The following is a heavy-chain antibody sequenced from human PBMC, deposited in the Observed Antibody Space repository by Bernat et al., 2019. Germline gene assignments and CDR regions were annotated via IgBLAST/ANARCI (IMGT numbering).Heavy chain of an antibody. CDR3: ARDRDGWSSFDP. CDR2: IGTAGDT. D-gene: IGHD3-10*01. J-gene: IGHJ5*02. Sequence: EVQLVESGGGLVQPGGSLRLSCAASGFTFSSYDMHWVRQATGKGLEWVSAIGTAGDTYYPGSVKGRFTISRENAKNSLYLQMNSLRAGDTAVYYCARDRDGWSSFDPWGKGTLVTVSS. CDR1: GFTFSSYD. V-gene: IGHV3-13*04.